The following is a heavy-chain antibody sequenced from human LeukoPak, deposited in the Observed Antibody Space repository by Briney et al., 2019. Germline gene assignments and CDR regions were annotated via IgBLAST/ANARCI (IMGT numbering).Heavy chain of an antibody. Sequence: GESLRLSCAASGFTLSDHYMSWIRQAPGRGLEWFSSISSSATTKYYADSVKGRSSISRDNAKNSLYLQMNSLRAEDTAVYYCARGNNCDDWGQGTLVTVSS. J-gene: IGHJ4*02. V-gene: IGHV3-11*01. CDR3: ARGNNCDD. CDR1: GFTLSDHY. CDR2: ISSSATTK.